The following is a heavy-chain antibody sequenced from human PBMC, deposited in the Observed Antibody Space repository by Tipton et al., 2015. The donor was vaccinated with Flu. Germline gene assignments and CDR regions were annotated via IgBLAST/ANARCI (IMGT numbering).Heavy chain of an antibody. Sequence: GSLRLSCAASGSTFSGSAMYWVRQASGKGLEWVGHIRSKANSYATAYAESVKGRFTISRDDSQNTAYLQMNSLRPEDTAIYYCAKELFRASAGTRGGGYWGQGTLVTVSP. V-gene: IGHV3-73*01. CDR3: AKELFRASAGTRGGGY. CDR2: IRSKANSYAT. D-gene: IGHD6-13*01. J-gene: IGHJ4*02. CDR1: GSTFSGSA.